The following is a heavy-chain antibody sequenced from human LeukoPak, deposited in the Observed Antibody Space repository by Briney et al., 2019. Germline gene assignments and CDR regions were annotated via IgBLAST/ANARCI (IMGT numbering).Heavy chain of an antibody. CDR2: IYYSGST. CDR1: GGSISSYY. CDR3: AGKDDQVQFDP. J-gene: IGHJ5*02. Sequence: KPSETLSPTCTVSGGSISSYYWSWIRQPPGKGLEWIGYIYYSGSTNYNPSLKSRVTISVDTSKNQFSLKLSSVTAADTAVYYCAGKDDQVQFDPWGQGTLVTVSS. V-gene: IGHV4-59*12. D-gene: IGHD2-15*01.